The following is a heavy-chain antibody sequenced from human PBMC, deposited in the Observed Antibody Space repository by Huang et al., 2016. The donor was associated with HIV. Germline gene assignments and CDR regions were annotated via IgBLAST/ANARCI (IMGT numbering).Heavy chain of an antibody. CDR3: ARDHHDFWRGYRRMYFFDH. CDR2: IDYSGST. V-gene: IGHV4-59*11. D-gene: IGHD3-3*01. CDR1: GGSISTHY. Sequence: QVQLQESGPGLVKPSETLSLTCTVSGGSISTHYGSWIRQPPGKGLEGIGSIDYSGSTSYSPPLKSRVTILLDTSKNQFSLRVNSVTAADTAMYYCARDHHDFWRGYRRMYFFDHWGQGTLVTVSS. J-gene: IGHJ4*02.